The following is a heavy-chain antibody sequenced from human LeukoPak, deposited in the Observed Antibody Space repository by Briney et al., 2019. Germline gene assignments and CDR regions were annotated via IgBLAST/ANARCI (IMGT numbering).Heavy chain of an antibody. CDR2: ISNSSSYI. Sequence: GWSLRLSCAASGFTFSSYIRNWLRQPPGKGLEWVSCISNSSSYIHYAHSLKGRFTISRDNAKNSLYPQMNSLRAEDTAVYYCARFVVVAATGGLHVWGQGPTVSVSS. D-gene: IGHD2-15*01. CDR3: ARFVVVAATGGLHV. CDR1: GFTFSSYI. J-gene: IGHJ6*02. V-gene: IGHV3-21*01.